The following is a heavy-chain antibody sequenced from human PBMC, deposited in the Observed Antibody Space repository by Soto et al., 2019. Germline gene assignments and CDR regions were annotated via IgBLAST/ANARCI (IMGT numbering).Heavy chain of an antibody. Sequence: GGSLRLSFSASVFTFSSYCMSWVRQAPGKGLEWVANIKQDGSEKYYVDSVKGRFTISRDNAKNSLYLQMNSLRAEDTAVYYCARAPDYDFCSGYPLPYYYYLDVRGKGTTVTVSS. CDR3: ARAPDYDFCSGYPLPYYYYLDV. D-gene: IGHD3-3*01. J-gene: IGHJ6*03. V-gene: IGHV3-7*01. CDR2: IKQDGSEK. CDR1: VFTFSSYC.